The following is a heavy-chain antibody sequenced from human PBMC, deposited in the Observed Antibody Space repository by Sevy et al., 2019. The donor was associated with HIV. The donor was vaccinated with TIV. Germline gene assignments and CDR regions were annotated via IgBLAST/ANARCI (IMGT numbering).Heavy chain of an antibody. V-gene: IGHV3-21*01. J-gene: IGHJ4*02. Sequence: GGSLRLSCAASGFIFSNYNMNWVRQAPGKGLEWVSSISSSSSYIYYADSVKGRFTISRDNAKNSLYLQMNSLRAEDTVVYYCAGENYYDSTAYRFDYWGQGTLVTVSS. CDR3: AGENYYDSTAYRFDY. CDR2: ISSSSSYI. D-gene: IGHD3-22*01. CDR1: GFIFSNYN.